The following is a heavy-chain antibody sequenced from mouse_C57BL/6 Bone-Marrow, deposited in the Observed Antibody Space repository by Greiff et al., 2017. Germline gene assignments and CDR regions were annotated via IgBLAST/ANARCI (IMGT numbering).Heavy chain of an antibody. D-gene: IGHD2-3*01. J-gene: IGHJ2*01. CDR1: GYTFTDYE. CDR2: IDPETGGT. CDR3: TRSDGYYNY. V-gene: IGHV1-15*01. Sequence: VQLKESGAELVRPGASVTLSCKASGYTFTDYEMHWVKQTPVHGLEWIGAIDPETGGTAYNQKFKGKAILTADKSSSTAYMELRSLTSEDSAVYYCTRSDGYYNYWGQGTTLTVSS.